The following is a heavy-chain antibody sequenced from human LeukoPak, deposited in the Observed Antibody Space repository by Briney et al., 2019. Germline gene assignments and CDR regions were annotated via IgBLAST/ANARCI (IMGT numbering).Heavy chain of an antibody. D-gene: IGHD6-19*01. CDR3: TRPPGYSSGWEGSNWFDP. Sequence: PGGSLRLSCAASGFSFSSYAINWVRQVPGKGLEWVSAISGSGGTTYYADSVKGRFTISRDNSKNTLYLQMNSLKTEDTAVYYCTRPPGYSSGWEGSNWFDPWGQGTLVTVSS. CDR1: GFSFSSYA. CDR2: ISGSGGTT. V-gene: IGHV3-23*01. J-gene: IGHJ5*02.